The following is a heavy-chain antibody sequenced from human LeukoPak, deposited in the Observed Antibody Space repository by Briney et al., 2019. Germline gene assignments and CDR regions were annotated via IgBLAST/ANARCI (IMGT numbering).Heavy chain of an antibody. J-gene: IGHJ3*02. CDR3: EGGDKYDSSGYVDAFDI. D-gene: IGHD3-22*01. V-gene: IGHV3-21*04. Sequence: PGGSLRLSCAASGFTFSSYSMNWVRQAPGKGLEWVSSISSSSSYIYYADSVKGRFTISRDNAKNSLYLQMNSLRAEDTAVYYCEGGDKYDSSGYVDAFDIWGQGTMVTVS. CDR2: ISSSSSYI. CDR1: GFTFSSYS.